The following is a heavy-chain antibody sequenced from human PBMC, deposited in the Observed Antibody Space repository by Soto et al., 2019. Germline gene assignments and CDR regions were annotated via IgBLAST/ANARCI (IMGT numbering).Heavy chain of an antibody. CDR3: ARECSTLTGYYLDKWYDP. D-gene: IGHD3-9*01. J-gene: IGHJ5*02. Sequence: ASVKVSCKASGYTFTGYAMHWVRQAPGQRPEWMGWINVDNGKTKYSQKLQGRLSITRDTSARTVYMDLSRLRSEDTAVYYCARECSTLTGYYLDKWYDPWGQGTLVTVSS. CDR2: INVDNGKT. CDR1: GYTFTGYA. V-gene: IGHV1-3*01.